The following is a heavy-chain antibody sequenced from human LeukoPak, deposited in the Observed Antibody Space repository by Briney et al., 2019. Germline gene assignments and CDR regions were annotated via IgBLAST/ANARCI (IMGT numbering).Heavy chain of an antibody. J-gene: IGHJ4*02. V-gene: IGHV4-39*01. Sequence: SETLSLTCTVSGGSISSSGYYWGWIRQPPGKGLEWIGSIYYSGSTYYNPSLKSRVTISVDTSKNQFSLKLSSVTAADTAVYYCARVTTVTTLDYWGQGTLVTVSS. D-gene: IGHD4-17*01. CDR3: ARVTTVTTLDY. CDR2: IYYSGST. CDR1: GGSISSSGYY.